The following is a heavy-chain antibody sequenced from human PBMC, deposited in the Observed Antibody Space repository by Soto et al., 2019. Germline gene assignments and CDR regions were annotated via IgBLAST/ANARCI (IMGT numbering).Heavy chain of an antibody. V-gene: IGHV1-69*06. CDR1: GGTFSSYA. J-gene: IGHJ6*02. CDR2: IIPIFGTA. D-gene: IGHD1-1*01. Sequence: GASVKVSCKASGGTFSSYAISWVRQAPGQGLEWMGGIIPIFGTANYAQKFQGRVTITADKSTSTAYMELSSLRSEGTAVYYCARVRWNDARPYYYGMDVWGQGTTVTVSS. CDR3: ARVRWNDARPYYYGMDV.